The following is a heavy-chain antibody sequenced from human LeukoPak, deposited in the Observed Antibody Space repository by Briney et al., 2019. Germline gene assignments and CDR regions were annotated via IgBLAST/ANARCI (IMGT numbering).Heavy chain of an antibody. D-gene: IGHD6-19*01. CDR2: ISRSDSTI. CDR3: ATLAPPYSSGWFDY. J-gene: IGHJ4*02. CDR1: GFNLSDYY. Sequence: GGSLRLSCAASGFNLSDYYMTWIRQAPGKGLEWVSYISRSDSTIYYADSVKGRFTISRDNAKNSLYLQMNSLRAEDTAVYYCATLAPPYSSGWFDYWGQGTLVTVSS. V-gene: IGHV3-11*04.